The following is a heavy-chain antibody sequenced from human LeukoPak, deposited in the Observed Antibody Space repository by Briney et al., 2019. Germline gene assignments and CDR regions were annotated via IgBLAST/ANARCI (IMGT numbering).Heavy chain of an antibody. CDR2: IYYSGST. V-gene: IGHV4-39*07. D-gene: IGHD3-9*01. CDR3: ARVLRYFDWLLPPYYYYGMDV. Sequence: SQTLSLTCTVSGGSISSGDYYWGWIRQPPGKGLEWIGSIYYSGSTYYNPSLKSRVTISVDTSKNQFSLKLSSVTAADTAVYYCARVLRYFDWLLPPYYYYGMDVWGQGTTVTVSS. CDR1: GGSISSGDYY. J-gene: IGHJ6*02.